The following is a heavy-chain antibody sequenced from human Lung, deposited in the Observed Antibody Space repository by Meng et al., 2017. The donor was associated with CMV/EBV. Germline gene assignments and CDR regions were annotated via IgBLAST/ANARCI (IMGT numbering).Heavy chain of an antibody. CDR1: GDFITKHNW. V-gene: IGHV4-4*02. CDR3: LRRSGGSV. Sequence: QVCLPESGTALVKSSATLFINCAVSGDFITKHNWWAWVRQPQGKGMEWIGEIPNRGSSASNPSLKNRVSMSIDKSKNQYSLKLTSVTAADTAVYHCLRRSGGSVWGQGTLVTVSS. CDR2: IPNRGSS. D-gene: IGHD3-10*01. J-gene: IGHJ1*01.